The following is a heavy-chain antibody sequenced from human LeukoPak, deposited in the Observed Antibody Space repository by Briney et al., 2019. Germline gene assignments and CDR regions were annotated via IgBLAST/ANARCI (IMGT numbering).Heavy chain of an antibody. CDR1: GYTFTSYG. CDR2: ISAYNGNT. CDR3: ARTQYYDSSGSPEDI. V-gene: IGHV1-18*01. J-gene: IGHJ3*02. Sequence: ASVKVSCKASGYTFTSYGISWVRQAPGQGLEWMGWISAYNGNTNYAQKLQGRVTMTTDTSTSTAYMELRSLRSDDTAVYYCARTQYYDSSGSPEDIWGQGTMVTVSS. D-gene: IGHD3-22*01.